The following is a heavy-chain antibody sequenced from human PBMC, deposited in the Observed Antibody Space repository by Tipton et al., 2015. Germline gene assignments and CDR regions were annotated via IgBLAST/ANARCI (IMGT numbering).Heavy chain of an antibody. J-gene: IGHJ4*02. CDR3: ARGHKNGDSPWDY. D-gene: IGHD4-17*01. CDR1: SDSISKYY. V-gene: IGHV4-59*12. Sequence: TLSLTCSVSSDSISKYYWSWIRQPPGKELEWIGYIQYSGSTNYNPSLKSRVTMSRDTSKNQLSLKLTSVTAADTAVYYCARGHKNGDSPWDYWGQGTLVTVSS. CDR2: IQYSGST.